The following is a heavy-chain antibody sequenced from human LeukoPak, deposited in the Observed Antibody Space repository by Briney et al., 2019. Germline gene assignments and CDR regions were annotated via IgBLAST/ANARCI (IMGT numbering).Heavy chain of an antibody. CDR2: IYYSGST. CDR3: ARHAYGDYIVLYYYYGMDV. Sequence: KASETLSLTCTVSGGSISSGGYYWSWIRQHPGKGLEWIGYIYYSGSTYYNPSLKSRVTISVDTSKNQFSLKLSSVTAADTAVYYCARHAYGDYIVLYYYYGMDVWGQGTTVTVSS. CDR1: GGSISSGGYY. D-gene: IGHD4-17*01. V-gene: IGHV4-39*01. J-gene: IGHJ6*02.